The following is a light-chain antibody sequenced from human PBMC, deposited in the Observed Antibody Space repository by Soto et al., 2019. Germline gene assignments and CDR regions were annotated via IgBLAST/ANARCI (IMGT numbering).Light chain of an antibody. J-gene: IGKJ4*01. CDR2: GAS. CDR3: QQYGSSPPLT. V-gene: IGKV3-20*01. CDR1: QSISSSF. Sequence: EFVLTQSPGKLSLSPGERATLSCRASQSISSSFLAWYQQKPGQAPRLLIYGASSRGTGIPDRFSGSGSGTDFTLTISRLEPEDFAVYYCQQYGSSPPLTFGGGTKEEIK.